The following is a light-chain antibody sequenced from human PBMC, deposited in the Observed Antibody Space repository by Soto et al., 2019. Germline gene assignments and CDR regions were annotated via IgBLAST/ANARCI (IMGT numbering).Light chain of an antibody. CDR1: SSDVGGSNY. J-gene: IGLJ1*01. V-gene: IGLV2-11*01. Sequence: QSVLTQPRSVSGSPGQSVTISCTGTSSDVGGSNYVSWYQQHPGKAPNLMIYDVTKRPSGVPDRFSGSKSDNTASLTISGLQAEDEADYYCCSYAGRYVFGTGTKLTVL. CDR3: CSYAGRYV. CDR2: DVT.